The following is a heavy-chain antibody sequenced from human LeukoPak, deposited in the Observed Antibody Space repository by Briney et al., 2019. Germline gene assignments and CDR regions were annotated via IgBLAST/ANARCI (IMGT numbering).Heavy chain of an antibody. J-gene: IGHJ4*02. Sequence: GGSLRLSCAASEFSVGSNYMTWVRQAPGKGLEWVSLIYSGGSTYYADSVKGGFTISRDNSKNTLYLQMNSLRAEDTAVYYCARGTYYDYWGQGTLVTVSS. CDR1: EFSVGSNY. V-gene: IGHV3-53*01. CDR2: IYSGGST. CDR3: ARGTYYDY.